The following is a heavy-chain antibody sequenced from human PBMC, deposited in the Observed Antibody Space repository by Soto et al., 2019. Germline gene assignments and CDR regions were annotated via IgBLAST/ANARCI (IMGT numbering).Heavy chain of an antibody. CDR3: AGDGRYSGSYGGYYFDY. V-gene: IGHV1-18*01. Sequence: QVQLVQSGAEVKKPGASVKVSCKASGYTFTSYGISWVRQAPGQGLEWMGWISANNGNTNYAQKIQGRVTMTTDTSMRTAYMELRSMRYDDTAVYYCAGDGRYSGSYGGYYFDYWGQGTLVTVSS. J-gene: IGHJ4*02. CDR2: ISANNGNT. D-gene: IGHD1-26*01. CDR1: GYTFTSYG.